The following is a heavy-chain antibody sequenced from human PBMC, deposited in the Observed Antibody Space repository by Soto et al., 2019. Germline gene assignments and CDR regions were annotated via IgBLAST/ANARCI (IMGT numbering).Heavy chain of an antibody. CDR1: GYTFTGYY. CDR3: ASVGQFYDSSGSGDDY. Sequence: AASVKVSCKASGYTFTGYYMHWVRQAPGQGLEWMGWINPNSGGTNYAQKFQGRVTMTRDTSISTAYMELSRLRSDDTAVYYCASVGQFYDSSGSGDDYWGQGTLVTVSS. D-gene: IGHD3-22*01. CDR2: INPNSGGT. V-gene: IGHV1-2*02. J-gene: IGHJ4*02.